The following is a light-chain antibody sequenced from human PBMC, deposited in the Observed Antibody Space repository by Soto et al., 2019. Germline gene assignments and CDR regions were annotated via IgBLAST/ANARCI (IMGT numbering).Light chain of an antibody. V-gene: IGKV1-33*01. CDR1: QDIDRY. Sequence: DIQITQSPSSLSASVGDRVTISCQASQDIDRYLNWYQQKPGKGPKLLIYDTSSLETGVPSRFRGYTSGTEFTLIITNLQPEDFATYFCQQYASMPFTFGGGTKVDI. CDR3: QQYASMPFT. J-gene: IGKJ4*01. CDR2: DTS.